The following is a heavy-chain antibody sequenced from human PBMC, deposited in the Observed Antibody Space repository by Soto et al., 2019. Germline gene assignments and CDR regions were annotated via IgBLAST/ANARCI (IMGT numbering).Heavy chain of an antibody. J-gene: IGHJ4*02. CDR3: ARDLPPVDY. V-gene: IGHV1-8*01. Sequence: ASVKVSCKASGDTFTNYDIKWVRQATGQGLEWMGWMNPNSGNTGYAQKFQGRVTITRDTSASTAYMELSSLRSEDTAVYYCARDLPPVDYWGQGTLVTVSS. CDR1: GDTFTNYD. CDR2: MNPNSGNT.